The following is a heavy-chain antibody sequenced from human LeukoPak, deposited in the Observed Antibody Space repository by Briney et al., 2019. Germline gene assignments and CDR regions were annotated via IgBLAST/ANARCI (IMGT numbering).Heavy chain of an antibody. CDR3: AKDAFIVVMTAIRGDYFDY. CDR2: TSYDGSNK. V-gene: IGHV3-30*18. CDR1: GFTFSSYA. Sequence: GESLKISCAASGFTFSSYAMHWVRQAPGKGLEWVAVTSYDGSNKYYADSVKGRFTISRDNSKNTLYLQMNSLRAEDTAVYYCAKDAFIVVMTAIRGDYFDYWGQGTLVTVSS. J-gene: IGHJ4*02. D-gene: IGHD2-21*02.